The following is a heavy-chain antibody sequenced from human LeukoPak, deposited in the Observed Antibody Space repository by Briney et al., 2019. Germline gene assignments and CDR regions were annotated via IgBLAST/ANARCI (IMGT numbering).Heavy chain of an antibody. J-gene: IGHJ4*02. CDR2: IYSGGST. Sequence: GGSLRLSCAASGFTFSTYWMSWVRQAPGEGLEWVSLIYSGGSTYYADSVKGRFTISRDNSKNMVFLQMDSLRAEDTAVYYCARDFPFRDWGQGTLVTVSS. V-gene: IGHV3-53*01. CDR3: ARDFPFRD. D-gene: IGHD2/OR15-2a*01. CDR1: GFTFSTYW.